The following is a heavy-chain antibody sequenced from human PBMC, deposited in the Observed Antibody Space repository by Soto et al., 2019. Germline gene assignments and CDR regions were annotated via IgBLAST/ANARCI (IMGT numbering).Heavy chain of an antibody. Sequence: QVQLVQSGAEEKKPGASVKVSCKASGYTFTSYAMHWVRQAPGQRREWMGWINAGNGNTKYSQKLQGRVTNTRDTTASTADMELSSLSSEAAAVYYCARSIVVVTALDYWGLGTLVTVS. J-gene: IGHJ4*02. CDR2: INAGNGNT. V-gene: IGHV1-3*05. D-gene: IGHD2-21*02. CDR3: ARSIVVVTALDY. CDR1: GYTFTSYA.